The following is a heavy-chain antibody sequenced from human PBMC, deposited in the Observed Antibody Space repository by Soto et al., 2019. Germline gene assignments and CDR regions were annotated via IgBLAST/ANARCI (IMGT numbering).Heavy chain of an antibody. CDR2: ILYDGINR. D-gene: IGHD1-26*01. Sequence: QVHLVESGGGVVQPGRSLRLSWAASGFTFGSYAMHWVRQAPCWALEWVAVILYDGINRYYAESVKGRFTISKDNSKNTLYQQMDNLKPDDAAVYFCAGVEDEGGSFYDWGQGTLVTVSS. V-gene: IGHV3-30*01. CDR1: GFTFGSYA. CDR3: AGVEDEGGSFYD. J-gene: IGHJ4*02.